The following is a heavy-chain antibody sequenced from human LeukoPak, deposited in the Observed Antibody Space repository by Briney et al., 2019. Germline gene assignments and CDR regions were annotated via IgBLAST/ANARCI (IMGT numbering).Heavy chain of an antibody. Sequence: PSETLSLTCAVSNGSFSAYYWSWIRQSPGKGLQWIGEISHSGSTNYNPSPKLRVSISLDTSKNQFSLRLSSVSAADTAVYFCARRYCSGGSCYMRGYYGMDVWATGTTVIVSS. J-gene: IGHJ6*04. CDR3: ARRYCSGGSCYMRGYYGMDV. D-gene: IGHD2-15*01. V-gene: IGHV4-34*01. CDR1: NGSFSAYY. CDR2: ISHSGST.